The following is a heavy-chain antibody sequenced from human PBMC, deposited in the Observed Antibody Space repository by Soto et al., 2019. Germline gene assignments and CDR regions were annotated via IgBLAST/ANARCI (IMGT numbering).Heavy chain of an antibody. V-gene: IGHV1-3*01. D-gene: IGHD6-19*01. Sequence: QAQLVQSGAEVKKPGASVKVSCKTSGYIFTNYAMHWVRQAPGQRLDWMGWINAGNGHPEYSQKFQSRVTFTRDTSASTAYMEVSSLRSEDTAAYYCARRAGNSGGFDYWGQGTLVTVSS. CDR3: ARRAGNSGGFDY. CDR1: GYIFTNYA. J-gene: IGHJ4*02. CDR2: INAGNGHP.